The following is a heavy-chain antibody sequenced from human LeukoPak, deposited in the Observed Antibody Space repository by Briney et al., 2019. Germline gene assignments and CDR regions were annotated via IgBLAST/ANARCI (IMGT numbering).Heavy chain of an antibody. CDR1: GFTFNNYA. D-gene: IGHD3-9*01. CDR2: ILGSGRSA. V-gene: IGHV3-23*01. Sequence: GASLRLSCAASGFTFNNYAMSWVRQAPGKGLEWVSAILGSGRSAYYADSVKGRFTISRDNSKNSLFLQMNSLRVEDTALYYCSKWGDYDVLTGYYDSDFWGQGTLVTV. CDR3: SKWGDYDVLTGYYDSDF. J-gene: IGHJ4*02.